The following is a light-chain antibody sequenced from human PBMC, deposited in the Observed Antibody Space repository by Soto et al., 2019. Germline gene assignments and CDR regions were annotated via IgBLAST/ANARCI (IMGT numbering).Light chain of an antibody. CDR1: QSVSSSY. Sequence: EVVLTQSPATLSLSPGERATLSCRASQSVSSSYLAWYQQKPGQAPRLLIYGASSRATGIPDRFSGSGSGTDFSLIISSLEPEDFAVYYCQQRSVWPLTFGGGTKVDNK. CDR3: QQRSVWPLT. V-gene: IGKV3D-20*02. J-gene: IGKJ4*01. CDR2: GAS.